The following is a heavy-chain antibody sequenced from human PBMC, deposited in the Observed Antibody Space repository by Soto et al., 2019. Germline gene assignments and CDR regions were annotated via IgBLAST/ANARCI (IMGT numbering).Heavy chain of an antibody. Sequence: SETLSLTCTVSGGSISSYYWSWIRQPPGKGLEWIGCIYYSGSTYYNPSLKSRVTISVDTSKNQFSLKLSSVTAADTAVYYCVSGTTDYFDYWGQGTLVTVSS. CDR1: GGSISSYY. D-gene: IGHD1-7*01. J-gene: IGHJ4*02. CDR2: IYYSGST. CDR3: VSGTTDYFDY. V-gene: IGHV4-59*04.